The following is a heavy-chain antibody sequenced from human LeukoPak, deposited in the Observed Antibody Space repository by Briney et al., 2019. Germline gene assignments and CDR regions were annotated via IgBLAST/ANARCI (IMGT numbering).Heavy chain of an antibody. Sequence: GGSLRLSCAASGFTLSNAWMSWVRQAPGKGLEWVGRIKSKTDGGTTDYAAPVKGRFTISRDDSKNTLYLQMNSLKTEDTAVYYCTTVSSYDSSGFFDYWGQGTLVTVSS. CDR1: GFTLSNAW. CDR2: IKSKTDGGTT. D-gene: IGHD3-22*01. V-gene: IGHV3-15*01. CDR3: TTVSSYDSSGFFDY. J-gene: IGHJ4*02.